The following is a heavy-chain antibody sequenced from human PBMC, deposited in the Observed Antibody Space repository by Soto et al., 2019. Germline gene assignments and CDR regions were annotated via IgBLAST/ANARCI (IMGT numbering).Heavy chain of an antibody. CDR1: GYTFTSYG. J-gene: IGHJ5*02. CDR2: ISAYNGNT. V-gene: IGHV1-18*01. CDR3: AREDYDFWSGYGEHNWFDP. D-gene: IGHD3-3*01. Sequence: GASVKVSCKASGYTFTSYGISWVRQAPGQGLEWMGWISAYNGNTNYAQKLQGRVTMTTDTSTSTAYMELRSLRSDDTAVYYCAREDYDFWSGYGEHNWFDPWGQGTLVTVSS.